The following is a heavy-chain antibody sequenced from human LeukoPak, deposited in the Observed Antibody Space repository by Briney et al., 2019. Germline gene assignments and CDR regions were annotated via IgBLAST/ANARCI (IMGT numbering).Heavy chain of an antibody. D-gene: IGHD2-15*01. Sequence: GESLKISCKGSGYSFTSYWIGWVRQMPGKGLEWMGIIYPGDSDTRYSPSFQGQVTISADKSISTAYLQWSSLKASDTATYYCARHKYCSGGSCYSGPFGYWGQGTLVTVSS. V-gene: IGHV5-51*01. CDR1: GYSFTSYW. J-gene: IGHJ4*02. CDR3: ARHKYCSGGSCYSGPFGY. CDR2: IYPGDSDT.